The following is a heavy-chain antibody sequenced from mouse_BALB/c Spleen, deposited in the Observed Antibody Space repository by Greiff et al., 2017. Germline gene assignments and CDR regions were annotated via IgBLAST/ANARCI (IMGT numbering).Heavy chain of an antibody. D-gene: IGHD1-1*02. CDR3: AKSLYGLDY. J-gene: IGHJ2*01. CDR2: IWSGGST. CDR1: GFSLTSYG. V-gene: IGHV2-2*02. Sequence: VKLVESGPGLVQPSQSLSITCTVSGFSLTSYGVHWVRQSPGKGLEWLGVIWSGGSTDYNAAFISRLSISKDNSKSQVFFKMNSLQANDTAIYYCAKSLYGLDYWGQGTTLTVSS.